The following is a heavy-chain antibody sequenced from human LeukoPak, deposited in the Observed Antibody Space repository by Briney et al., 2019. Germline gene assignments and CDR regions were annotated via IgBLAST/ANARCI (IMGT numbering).Heavy chain of an antibody. CDR2: IDSDGSST. CDR1: GFNSSNYW. J-gene: IGHJ5*02. D-gene: IGHD3-16*01. V-gene: IGHV3-74*01. Sequence: GGSLRLSCAAPGFNSSNYWMHWVRQGPEKGLVWVSRIDSDGSSTNYADSVKGRFTISRDSAKNTLYLQMNSLRAEDTAVYYRARGGGSYGWFDPWGQGTLVTVSS. CDR3: ARGGGSYGWFDP.